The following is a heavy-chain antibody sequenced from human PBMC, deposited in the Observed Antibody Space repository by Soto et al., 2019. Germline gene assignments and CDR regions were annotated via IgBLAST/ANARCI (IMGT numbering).Heavy chain of an antibody. CDR3: ARYGVPAAMEVYDDY. CDR1: GGSISSSSYY. CDR2: IYYSGST. J-gene: IGHJ4*02. Sequence: SETLSLTCTVSGGSISSSSYYWGWIRQPPGKGLEWIGSIYYSGSTYYNPSLKSRVTISVGTSKNQFSLKLSSVTAADTAVYYCARYGVPAAMEVYDDYWGQGTLVTVSS. D-gene: IGHD2-2*01. V-gene: IGHV4-39*01.